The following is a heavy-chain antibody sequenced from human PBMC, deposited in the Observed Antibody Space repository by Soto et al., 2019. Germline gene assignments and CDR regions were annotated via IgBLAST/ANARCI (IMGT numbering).Heavy chain of an antibody. Sequence: XESLKSERQGSGYSFTSYLIVWVRQMPGKGLEWMGIIYPGDSDTRYSPSFQGQVTISADKSISTAYLQWSSLKASDTAMYYCARHLDKAMVMDDAFDIWGQGTMVTFSS. CDR3: ARHLDKAMVMDDAFDI. D-gene: IGHD5-18*01. CDR1: GYSFTSYL. V-gene: IGHV5-51*01. J-gene: IGHJ3*02. CDR2: IYPGDSDT.